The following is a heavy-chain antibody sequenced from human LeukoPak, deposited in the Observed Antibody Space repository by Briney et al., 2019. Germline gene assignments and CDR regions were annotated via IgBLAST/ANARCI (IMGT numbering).Heavy chain of an antibody. CDR1: GCTFSSYE. V-gene: IGHV3-48*03. J-gene: IGHJ4*02. D-gene: IGHD4-17*01. CDR2: ISSSGSTI. Sequence: PGGSLRLSCAASGCTFSSYEMNWVRQAPGKGLEWVSYISSSGSTIYYADSVKGRFTISRDNAKNSLYLQMNSLRAEDTAVYYCARDQLGDYGDYEHHFDYWGQGTLVTVSS. CDR3: ARDQLGDYGDYEHHFDY.